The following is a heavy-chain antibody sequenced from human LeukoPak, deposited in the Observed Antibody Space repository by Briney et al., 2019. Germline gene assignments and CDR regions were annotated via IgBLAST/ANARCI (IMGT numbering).Heavy chain of an antibody. J-gene: IGHJ4*02. CDR3: VKNPLGHYLDY. CDR1: GFTLNNYW. D-gene: IGHD2/OR15-2a*01. V-gene: IGHV3-7*01. CDR2: IKADGSEK. Sequence: GDSLRLSCAASGFTLNNYWMRWLRQAPGKGLEWVATIKADGSEKYYVDSVRGRFTISRDNAENSLYLQMNSLRAEDTALYYCVKNPLGHYLDYWGQGTLVTVSS.